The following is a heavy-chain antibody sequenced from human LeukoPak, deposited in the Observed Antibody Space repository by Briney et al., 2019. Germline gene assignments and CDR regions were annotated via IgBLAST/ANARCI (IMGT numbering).Heavy chain of an antibody. CDR2: IIPIFGTA. J-gene: IGHJ3*02. CDR1: GGTFSSYA. CDR3: ARAGITMVRGVIIPGAFDI. V-gene: IGHV1-69*05. Sequence: SVRVSCKASGGTFSSYAISWVRQAPGQGLEWMGGIIPIFGTANYAQKFQGRVTITTDESTSTAYMELSSLRSEDTAVYYCARAGITMVRGVIIPGAFDIWGQGTMVTVSS. D-gene: IGHD3-10*01.